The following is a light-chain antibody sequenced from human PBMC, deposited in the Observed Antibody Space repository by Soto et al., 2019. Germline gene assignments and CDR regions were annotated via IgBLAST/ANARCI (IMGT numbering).Light chain of an antibody. J-gene: IGLJ2*01. Sequence: QSALTQPASVSGSPGQSITLSCTGTSSDVGGYNYVSWYQQHPGKAPKLMIYDVSNRPSGVSNRFSGSKSGNTASLTISGLQAEDEADYYCSSYTSSSTPYVVFGGGPKLTVL. V-gene: IGLV2-14*01. CDR3: SSYTSSSTPYVV. CDR2: DVS. CDR1: SSDVGGYNY.